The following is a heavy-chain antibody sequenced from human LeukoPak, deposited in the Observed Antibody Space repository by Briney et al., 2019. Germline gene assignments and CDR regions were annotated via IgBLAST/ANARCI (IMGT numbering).Heavy chain of an antibody. V-gene: IGHV4-39*07. CDR1: GGSISSSTYN. Sequence: SETLSLTCTVSGGSISSSTYNWGWLRQPPGKGRDWIVSIYYSGSTYYNPSLKSRVTISVHTSKNQFSLKLSSVTAADTAVYYCARTAPSRSYKPANSDYWGQGTLVTVSS. CDR2: IYYSGST. D-gene: IGHD1-26*01. CDR3: ARTAPSRSYKPANSDY. J-gene: IGHJ4*02.